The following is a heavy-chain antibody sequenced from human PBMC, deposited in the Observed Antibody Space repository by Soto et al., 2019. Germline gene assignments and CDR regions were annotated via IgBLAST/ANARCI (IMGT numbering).Heavy chain of an antibody. CDR1: GFTFSAYG. J-gene: IGHJ4*02. D-gene: IGHD4-17*01. V-gene: IGHV3-21*01. CDR2: ISRSGNHI. CDR3: ARGLYGAYGQDF. Sequence: PGGSLRLSCAASGFTFSAYGIHWVRQAPGKGLEWVSSISRSGNHIHYADSVKGRFTISRDNAKNTVFLQMHSLRAEDTALYYCARGLYGAYGQDFWGQGILVTVSS.